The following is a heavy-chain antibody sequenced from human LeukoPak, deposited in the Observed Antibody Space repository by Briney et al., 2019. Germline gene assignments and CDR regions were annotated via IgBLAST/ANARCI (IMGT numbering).Heavy chain of an antibody. CDR2: ISWDGGST. D-gene: IGHD6-13*01. CDR3: AKNSGSSWATFDY. V-gene: IGHV3-43D*03. CDR1: GFTFDDYA. Sequence: PGGSLRLSCAASGFTFDDYAMHWVRQAPGKGLEWVSLISWDGGSTYYADSVKGRFTISRDNSKNTLYLQMNSLRAEDTAVYYCAKNSGSSWATFDYWGQGTLVTVSS. J-gene: IGHJ4*02.